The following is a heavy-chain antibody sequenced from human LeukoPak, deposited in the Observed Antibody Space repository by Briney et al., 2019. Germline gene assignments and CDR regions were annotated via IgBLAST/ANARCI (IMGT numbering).Heavy chain of an antibody. D-gene: IGHD4-4*01. Sequence: SETLSLTCAVYGGSFSGYYWSWTRQPPGKGLEWIGEINHSGSTNYNPSLKSRVTISVDTSRNQFSLKLSSVTAADTAVYYCARGLYSHRFDPWGQGTLVTVSS. CDR3: ARGLYSHRFDP. CDR1: GGSFSGYY. V-gene: IGHV4-34*01. CDR2: INHSGST. J-gene: IGHJ5*02.